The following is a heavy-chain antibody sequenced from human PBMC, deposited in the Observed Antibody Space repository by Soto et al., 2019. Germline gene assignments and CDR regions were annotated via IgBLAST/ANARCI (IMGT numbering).Heavy chain of an antibody. D-gene: IGHD5-18*01. CDR2: ISCDGYNA. V-gene: IGHV3-30-3*01. CDR3: AREGGFSYGFDYYCDG. J-gene: IGHJ4*02. Sequence: PGGSLRLTCAASGFTFSDYAIHWVRQAPSKGLEWVAVISCDGYNAYYADSVKGRFTISRDSSKSTLYLQMDSLRPEGTAVYYCAREGGFSYGFDYYCDGWGQGTLVTVAS. CDR1: GFTFSDYA.